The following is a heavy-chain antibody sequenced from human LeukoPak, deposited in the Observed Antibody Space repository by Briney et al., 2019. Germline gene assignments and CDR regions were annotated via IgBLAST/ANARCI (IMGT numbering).Heavy chain of an antibody. J-gene: IGHJ1*01. CDR2: IYSGGSS. Sequence: PGGSLRLSCAASGFSVSSNYMSWVRQAPGKGLEWVSVIYSGGSSYYGDSVKGRFTISRDNSKNTLYLQMNSLRAEDTAVYYCARAPSAQWYFQHWGQGTLVIVSP. D-gene: IGHD6-19*01. V-gene: IGHV3-53*01. CDR3: ARAPSAQWYFQH. CDR1: GFSVSSNY.